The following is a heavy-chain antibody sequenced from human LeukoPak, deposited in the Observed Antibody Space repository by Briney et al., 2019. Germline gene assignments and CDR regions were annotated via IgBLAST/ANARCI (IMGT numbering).Heavy chain of an antibody. CDR1: GYSFTSYW. CDR2: IYPGDSDT. V-gene: IGHV5-51*01. CDR3: ARPTAAPFDAFDI. J-gene: IGHJ3*02. D-gene: IGHD6-13*01. Sequence: GESLKISCKGSGYSFTSYWIAWVRQMPGKGLEWMGIIYPGDSDTRYSPSFQGQVTISADKSISTAYLQWSSLKASDTAMYYCARPTAAPFDAFDIWGQGTMVTVSS.